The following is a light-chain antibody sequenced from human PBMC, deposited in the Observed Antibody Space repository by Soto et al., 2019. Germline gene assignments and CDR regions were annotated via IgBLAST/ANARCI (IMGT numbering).Light chain of an antibody. V-gene: IGKV3D-15*01. CDR2: GAS. J-gene: IGKJ1*01. CDR1: QSVSTN. CDR3: QQYNDWPPWT. Sequence: EVVLTQSPATLSLSPGERASLSCRASQSVSTNLAWYQQKPGQAPSLLIYGASTRATGIPARFSGSGSATEFTLTISSLQSEDFAVYYCQQYNDWPPWTFGQGTNVEIK.